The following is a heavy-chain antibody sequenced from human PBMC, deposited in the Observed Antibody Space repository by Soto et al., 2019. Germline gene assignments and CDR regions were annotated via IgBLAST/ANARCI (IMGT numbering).Heavy chain of an antibody. CDR3: LRALEDMLRNSGLEV. D-gene: IGHD2-15*01. V-gene: IGHV3-30-3*01. Sequence: QPGVSLRLSCAAAASTPSSYAIHWVRQAPGMGLGWVAHLSSQGNNKHYADSVKGRFTISTDKSENTLYRQMNCLRVAETAVSYCLRALEDMLRNSGLEVCGEGPTVNVS. CDR1: ASTPSSYA. J-gene: IGHJ6*02. CDR2: LSSQGNNK.